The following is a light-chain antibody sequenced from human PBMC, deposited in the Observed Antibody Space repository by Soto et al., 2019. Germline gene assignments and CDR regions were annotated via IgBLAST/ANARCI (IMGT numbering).Light chain of an antibody. Sequence: QSVLTQPDSVSGSPGQSITIACTGTSSDIGGYNYVSWYQQHPGTAPKLLIYDVNNRPSGVSDRLSGSKSGNTASLTVSGLQAEDEAHYYCTSYTRSNTVIFGGGTKLTVL. CDR2: DVN. CDR1: SSDIGGYNY. V-gene: IGLV2-14*01. CDR3: TSYTRSNTVI. J-gene: IGLJ2*01.